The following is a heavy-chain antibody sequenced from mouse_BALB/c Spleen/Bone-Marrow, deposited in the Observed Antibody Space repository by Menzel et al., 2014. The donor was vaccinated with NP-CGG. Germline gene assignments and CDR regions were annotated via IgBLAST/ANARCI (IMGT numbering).Heavy chain of an antibody. Sequence: EVKLMESGGGLVQPGGSRKLSCAASGFTFSSFGMHWVRQAPEKGLEWVAYISRGSSTIYYADTVKGRFTISRDNPQNTLFLQMTSLRSEDTAMYYCARSLLRLSYAMDYWGQGTSVTVSS. D-gene: IGHD1-2*01. J-gene: IGHJ4*01. CDR3: ARSLLRLSYAMDY. V-gene: IGHV5-17*02. CDR2: ISRGSSTI. CDR1: GFTFSSFG.